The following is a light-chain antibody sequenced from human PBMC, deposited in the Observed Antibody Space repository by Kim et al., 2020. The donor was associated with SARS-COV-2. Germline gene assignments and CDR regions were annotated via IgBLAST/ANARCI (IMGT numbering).Light chain of an antibody. CDR2: EVS. J-gene: IGLJ1*01. V-gene: IGLV2-14*01. Sequence: QSDTIAFTGTSSDVGGYKYVSCYQQHPGKAPKLVIYEVSNRPSGVSNRFSGSKSGNTASLTISGLQAEDEADYYCSSYIRGSTNYVFGTGTKVTVL. CDR1: SSDVGGYKY. CDR3: SSYIRGSTNYV.